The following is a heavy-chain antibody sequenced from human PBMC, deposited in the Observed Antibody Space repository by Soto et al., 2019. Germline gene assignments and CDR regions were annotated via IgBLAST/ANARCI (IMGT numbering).Heavy chain of an antibody. CDR2: IIPIFGTA. Sequence: SVKVCCKASGGTLSSYAISWVRQAPGQGLEWMGGIIPIFGTANYAQKFQGRVTITADESTSIAYMELSSLRSEDTAVYYCARDRSRIAVAGTGWFDPWGQGTLVTVS. CDR1: GGTLSSYA. V-gene: IGHV1-69*13. D-gene: IGHD6-19*01. CDR3: ARDRSRIAVAGTGWFDP. J-gene: IGHJ5*02.